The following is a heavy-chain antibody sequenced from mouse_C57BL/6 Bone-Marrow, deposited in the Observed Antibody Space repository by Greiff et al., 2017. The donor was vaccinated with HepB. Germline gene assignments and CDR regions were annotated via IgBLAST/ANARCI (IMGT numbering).Heavy chain of an antibody. Sequence: VQGVESGPELVKPGASVKISCKASGYAFSSSWMNWVKQRPGKGLEWIGRIYPGDGDTNYNGKFKGKATLTADKSSSTAYMQLSSLTSEDSAVYFCASRGNLLRWYFDVWGTGTTVTVSS. V-gene: IGHV1-82*01. CDR1: GYAFSSSW. CDR2: IYPGDGDT. D-gene: IGHD2-12*01. CDR3: ASRGNLLRWYFDV. J-gene: IGHJ1*03.